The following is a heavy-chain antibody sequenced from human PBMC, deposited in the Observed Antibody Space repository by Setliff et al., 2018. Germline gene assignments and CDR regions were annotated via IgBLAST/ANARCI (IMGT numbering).Heavy chain of an antibody. CDR2: ISSSSSTI. CDR3: ARVTKPAAISYYYYMDV. D-gene: IGHD2-2*01. CDR1: GFTFSSYS. V-gene: IGHV3-48*01. Sequence: GGSLRLSCAASGFTFSSYSMNWVRQAPGKGLEWVSYISSSSSTIYYADSVKGRFTISRDNAKNSLYLQMNSLRAEYTAVYYCARVTKPAAISYYYYMDVWGKGTTVTVSS. J-gene: IGHJ6*03.